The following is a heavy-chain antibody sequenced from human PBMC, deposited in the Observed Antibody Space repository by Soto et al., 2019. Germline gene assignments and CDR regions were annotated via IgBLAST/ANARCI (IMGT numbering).Heavy chain of an antibody. CDR3: ARVGYCSSTSCYEYYYYGMDV. CDR2: ISAYNGNT. CDR1: GYTFTSYG. J-gene: IGHJ6*02. V-gene: IGHV1-18*01. Sequence: QVQLVQSGAEVKKPGASVKVSCKASGYTFTSYGISWVRQAPGQGLEWMGWISAYNGNTNYAQKLQGRVTMTTETSTSTAYMELRSLRSDDTAVYYCARVGYCSSTSCYEYYYYGMDVWGQGTTVTVSS. D-gene: IGHD2-2*03.